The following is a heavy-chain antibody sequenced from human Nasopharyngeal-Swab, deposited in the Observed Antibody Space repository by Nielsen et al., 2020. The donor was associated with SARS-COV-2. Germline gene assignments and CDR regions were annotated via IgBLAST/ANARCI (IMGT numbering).Heavy chain of an antibody. CDR1: GFTFSNYW. Sequence: GGSLRLSCAASGFTFSNYWMHWVRQAPGKGLEWVARVNSDGSRPSYADSVKGRVTISRDNAKNSLYLQMNSLRAEDTAVYYCARDRRNRRNDYWGQGTLVTVSS. V-gene: IGHV3-74*01. CDR2: VNSDGSRP. D-gene: IGHD1-14*01. J-gene: IGHJ4*02. CDR3: ARDRRNRRNDY.